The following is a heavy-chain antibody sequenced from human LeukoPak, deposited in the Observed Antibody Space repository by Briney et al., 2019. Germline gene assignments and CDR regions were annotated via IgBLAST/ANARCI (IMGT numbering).Heavy chain of an antibody. V-gene: IGHV1-46*01. D-gene: IGHD6-13*01. J-gene: IGHJ5*02. Sequence: GASVKVSCKASGYTFTSYYMHWVRQAPGQGLEWMGIINPSGGSTSYAQKFQGRVTTTRDMSTSTVYMELSSLRSEDTAVYYCAREERDSSSWFRPHNWFDPWGQGTLVTVSS. CDR3: AREERDSSSWFRPHNWFDP. CDR2: INPSGGST. CDR1: GYTFTSYY.